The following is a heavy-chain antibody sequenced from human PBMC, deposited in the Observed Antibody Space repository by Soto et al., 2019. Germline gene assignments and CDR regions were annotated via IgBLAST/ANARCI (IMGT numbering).Heavy chain of an antibody. CDR3: ARELQVFVVVVAAIQWFDP. V-gene: IGHV1-2*02. J-gene: IGHJ5*02. CDR1: GYTFTGYY. CDR2: INPNSGGT. Sequence: ASVKVSSKASGYTFTGYYMHWVRQAPGQGLEWMGWINPNSGGTNYAQKFQGRVTMTRDTSISTAYMELSRLRSDDTAVYYCARELQVFVVVVAAIQWFDPWGQGTLVTVSS. D-gene: IGHD2-15*01.